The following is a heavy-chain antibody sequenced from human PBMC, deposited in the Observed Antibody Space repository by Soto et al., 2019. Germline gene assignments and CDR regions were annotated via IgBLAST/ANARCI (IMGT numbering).Heavy chain of an antibody. CDR3: SRDYDGLTDGDY. D-gene: IGHD3-9*01. V-gene: IGHV3-53*04. J-gene: IGHJ4*02. Sequence: EVQLVESGGGLVQPGGSLRLSCAASGFTVSSNYMSWVRQAPGKGLEWVSVIYSGGSTYYADSVKGRFTVSRHNSTNTLYLQINSLRAEDTAVYYCSRDYDGLTDGDYWGQGTLFTVSS. CDR2: IYSGGST. CDR1: GFTVSSNY.